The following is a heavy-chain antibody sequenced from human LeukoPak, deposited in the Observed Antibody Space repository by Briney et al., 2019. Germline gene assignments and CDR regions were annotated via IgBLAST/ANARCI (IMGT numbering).Heavy chain of an antibody. Sequence: ASVKVSCKASGYTFTSYYMHWVRQAPGQGLEWMGIINPSGGSTSYAQKFQGRVTITTDESTSTAYMELSSLRSEDTAVYYCARGGIAAAGVDYWGQGTLVTVSS. J-gene: IGHJ4*02. CDR2: INPSGGST. D-gene: IGHD6-13*01. CDR3: ARGGIAAAGVDY. V-gene: IGHV1-46*01. CDR1: GYTFTSYY.